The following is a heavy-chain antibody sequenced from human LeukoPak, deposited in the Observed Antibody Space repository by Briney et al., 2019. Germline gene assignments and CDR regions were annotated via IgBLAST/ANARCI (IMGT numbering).Heavy chain of an antibody. D-gene: IGHD1-26*01. V-gene: IGHV4-39*01. CDR2: IYYSGST. CDR1: GGSISSSSYY. CDR3: ARSYAQKYSGSYRGGVRFDY. J-gene: IGHJ4*02. Sequence: KPSETLSLTCTVSGGSISSSSYYWGWIRQPPGKGLEWIGSIYYSGSTYYNPSLKSRVTISVDTSKNQFSLKLSSVTAADTAVYYCARSYAQKYSGSYRGGVRFDYWGQGTLVTVSS.